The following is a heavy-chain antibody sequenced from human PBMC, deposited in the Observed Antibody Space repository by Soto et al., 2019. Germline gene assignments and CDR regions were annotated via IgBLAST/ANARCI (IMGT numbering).Heavy chain of an antibody. CDR2: INHSGST. V-gene: IGHV4-34*04. D-gene: IGHD2-2*01. J-gene: IGHJ6*03. Sequence: VPLPQWGAGLLKPSGTLSLTCGVSGGALRDYYWGWIRQPPGKGLGWVGEINHSGSTNVNPSLKSRATISVDVSKSQFSLSLSSVTAADTALYYCARPPIKYCSSISCSPDYNYYMDVWGTGTAVTVSS. CDR1: GGALRDYY. CDR3: ARPPIKYCSSISCSPDYNYYMDV.